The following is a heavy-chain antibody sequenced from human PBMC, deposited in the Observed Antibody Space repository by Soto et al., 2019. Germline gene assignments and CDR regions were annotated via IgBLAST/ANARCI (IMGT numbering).Heavy chain of an antibody. CDR1: GFAFSTYG. V-gene: IGHV3-30*03. CDR2: ISNDANVK. CDR3: ARSRRDGYSPQYYFLH. Sequence: QVQLVESGGGVVQPGRSVRLSCEASGFAFSTYGMHWVRQAPGKRLEWLAVISNDANVKDYADSVAGRFTVSRDNSKNTLYLQMNGLRSDDTAVYYCARSRRDGYSPQYYFLHWGQGTLVTVSS. J-gene: IGHJ1*01. D-gene: IGHD4-4*01.